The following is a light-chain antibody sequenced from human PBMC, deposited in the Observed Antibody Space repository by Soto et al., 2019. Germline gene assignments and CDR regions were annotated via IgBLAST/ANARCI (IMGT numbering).Light chain of an antibody. CDR1: SSNIGSNT. CDR2: SNN. Sequence: QSVLTQPPSASGTPGQRVTISCSGSSSNIGSNTVNWYQQLPGTAPKLLIYSNNQRPSGDPDRFSGSKSGTSASLALSGLQSEDEADYYCAAWDDSLNGRYVFGTGTKLTVL. CDR3: AAWDDSLNGRYV. V-gene: IGLV1-44*01. J-gene: IGLJ1*01.